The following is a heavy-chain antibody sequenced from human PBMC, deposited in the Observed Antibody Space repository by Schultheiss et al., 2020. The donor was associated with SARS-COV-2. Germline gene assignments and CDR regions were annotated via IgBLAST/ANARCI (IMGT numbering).Heavy chain of an antibody. D-gene: IGHD1-26*01. CDR2: ISYDGSNK. Sequence: GSLRLSCAASGFTFSSYAMHWVRQAPGKGLEWVAVISYDGSNKYYADSVKGRFTISRDNSKNTLYLQMNSLRAEDTAVYYCAKFPTQSIVGAYFDYWGQGTLVTVSS. CDR1: GFTFSSYA. J-gene: IGHJ4*02. CDR3: AKFPTQSIVGAYFDY. V-gene: IGHV3-30*01.